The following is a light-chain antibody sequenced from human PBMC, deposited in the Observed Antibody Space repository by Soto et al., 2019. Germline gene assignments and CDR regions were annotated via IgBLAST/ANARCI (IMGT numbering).Light chain of an antibody. J-gene: IGLJ1*01. CDR3: QSYDSSLSGFV. CDR2: GNS. Sequence: QSALTQPPSVSGAPGQRVTISCTGSSSNIGAGYDVHWYQQLPGTAPKLLIYGNSNRPSGGPDRFSGSKSGTSASLAITGLQAEDEADYYCQSYDSSLSGFVFGTGTKSPS. V-gene: IGLV1-40*01. CDR1: SSNIGAGYD.